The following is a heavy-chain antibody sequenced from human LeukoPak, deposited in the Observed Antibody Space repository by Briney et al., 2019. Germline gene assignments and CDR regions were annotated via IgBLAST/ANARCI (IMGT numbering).Heavy chain of an antibody. Sequence: GGSLRLSCAASGFTFSDYYMSWIRQAPGKGLEWVSYISSSGSTIYYADSVKGRFTISRDNAKNSMYLQMNSLRAEDTAVYYCARANTRHHYYYYMDVWGKGTTVTVSS. CDR1: GFTFSDYY. CDR2: ISSSGSTI. J-gene: IGHJ6*03. CDR3: ARANTRHHYYYYMDV. V-gene: IGHV3-11*04.